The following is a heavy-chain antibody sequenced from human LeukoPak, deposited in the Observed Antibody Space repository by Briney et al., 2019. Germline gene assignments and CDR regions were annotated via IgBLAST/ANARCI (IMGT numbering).Heavy chain of an antibody. CDR3: ARSQWLDQIDY. D-gene: IGHD6-19*01. V-gene: IGHV3-53*01. Sequence: RTGGSLRLSCAASGFTVSNNYMSWVRQAPGKGLEWVSVIYSGGSTYYADSVKGRFTISRDNSKNTLYLQMNSLRAEDTAVYYCARSQWLDQIDYWGQGTLVTVSS. J-gene: IGHJ4*02. CDR2: IYSGGST. CDR1: GFTVSNNY.